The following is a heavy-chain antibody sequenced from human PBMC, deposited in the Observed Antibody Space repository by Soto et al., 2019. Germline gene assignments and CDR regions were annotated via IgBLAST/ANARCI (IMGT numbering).Heavy chain of an antibody. V-gene: IGHV5-51*01. CDR1: GYSFKTFW. CDR2: IYPDDSDI. Sequence: PGESLKISCRASGYSFKTFWLGWVRQMPGKGLEWMAMIYPDDSDIKYSPSFEGQVTISVDRSITTAYLQWSSLRASDSGMFYCARVRNHRGHGSIDLWDPGTLVTVSS. CDR3: ARVRNHRGHGSIDL. D-gene: IGHD5-12*01. J-gene: IGHJ5*02.